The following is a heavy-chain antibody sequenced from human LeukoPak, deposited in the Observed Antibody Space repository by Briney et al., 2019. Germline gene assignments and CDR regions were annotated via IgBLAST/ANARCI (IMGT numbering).Heavy chain of an antibody. CDR3: ARSTLYYYDSSGYYPTIDY. Sequence: SGPTLVKPTQTLTLTCTFSGFSLSTSGMCVSWIRQPPGKALEWLARIDWDDDKYYSTSLKTRLTNFKDTSKNQVVLTMTNMDPVDTATYYCARSTLYYYDSSGYYPTIDYWGRGTLVTVSS. CDR1: GFSLSTSGMC. V-gene: IGHV2-70*11. D-gene: IGHD3-22*01. CDR2: IDWDDDK. J-gene: IGHJ4*02.